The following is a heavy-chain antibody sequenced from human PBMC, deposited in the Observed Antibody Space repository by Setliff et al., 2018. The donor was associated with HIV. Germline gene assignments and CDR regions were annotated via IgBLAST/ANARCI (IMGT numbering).Heavy chain of an antibody. J-gene: IGHJ6*03. CDR1: GGSISSGGYY. Sequence: PSETLSLTCTVTGGSISSGGYYWSWIRQHPGKGLEWIGYIYYSGTTYYNPSLKSRVSISVDTSKNQFSLKLSSVTAADTAVYYCASYGGWNYYYMDVWGKGTTVTVSS. V-gene: IGHV4-31*03. CDR2: IYYSGTT. CDR3: ASYGGWNYYYMDV. D-gene: IGHD4-17*01.